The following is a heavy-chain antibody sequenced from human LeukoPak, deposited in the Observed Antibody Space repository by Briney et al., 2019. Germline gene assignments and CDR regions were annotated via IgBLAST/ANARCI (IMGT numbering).Heavy chain of an antibody. J-gene: IGHJ4*02. Sequence: GGSLRLSCAASGFTVSSNYMSWVRQAPGKGLEWVSVIYSGGSTYYADSVKGRFTISRDNSKNTLYLHMNTLRAEYTAVYYCARGRPIGLDYWGQGTLVTVSS. CDR1: GFTVSSNY. V-gene: IGHV3-53*01. CDR2: IYSGGST. CDR3: ARGRPIGLDY. D-gene: IGHD2-15*01.